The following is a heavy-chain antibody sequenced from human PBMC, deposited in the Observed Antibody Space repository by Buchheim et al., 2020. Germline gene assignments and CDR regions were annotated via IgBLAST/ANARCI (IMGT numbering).Heavy chain of an antibody. CDR2: ISSSGDTI. Sequence: EVHLVESGGGSAQPGGSLRLSCAASGFTFNNYEMNWVRQAPGKGLEWVSYISSSGDTIYYVESVKGRFTISRDNAKNSLYLQMNSLRAEDTGIYYCARDVKATAGTSGLFDYWGQGTL. V-gene: IGHV3-48*03. D-gene: IGHD1-26*01. CDR3: ARDVKATAGTSGLFDY. J-gene: IGHJ4*02. CDR1: GFTFNNYE.